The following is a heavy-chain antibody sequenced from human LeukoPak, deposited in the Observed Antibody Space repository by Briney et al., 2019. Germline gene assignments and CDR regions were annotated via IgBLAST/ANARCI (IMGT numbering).Heavy chain of an antibody. Sequence: SETLSLTCTVSGGSLSSSSYYWGWIRQPPGKGLEWIGSIYYSGSTYYNPSLKSRVTISVDTSKNQFSLKLSSVTAADTAVYYCAGYRIVGATSDYWGQGTLVTVSS. CDR1: GGSLSSSSYY. J-gene: IGHJ4*02. V-gene: IGHV4-39*07. CDR3: AGYRIVGATSDY. CDR2: IYYSGST. D-gene: IGHD1-26*01.